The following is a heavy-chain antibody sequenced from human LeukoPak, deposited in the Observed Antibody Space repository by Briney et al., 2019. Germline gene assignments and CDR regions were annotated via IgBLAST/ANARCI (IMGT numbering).Heavy chain of an antibody. V-gene: IGHV3-15*01. CDR2: IKSKGDGETT. CDR3: TTDLGLTMIRGVIVY. Sequence: GGSLRLSCAASGFTFTNAWMTWVRQAPGKGLEWVGRIKSKGDGETTDYAAPVKGRFSMSRDDSKATMYMQMYSLEAEDTAVYYCTTDLGLTMIRGVIVYWGQGALVTVSS. CDR1: GFTFTNAW. J-gene: IGHJ4*02. D-gene: IGHD3-10*01.